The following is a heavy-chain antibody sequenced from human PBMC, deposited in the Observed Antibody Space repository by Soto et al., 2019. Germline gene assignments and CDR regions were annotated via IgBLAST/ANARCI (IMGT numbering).Heavy chain of an antibody. Sequence: PSETLSLTCAVYGGSFSGYYWSWIRQPPGKGLEWIGEINHSGSTNYNPSLKSRVTISVDTSKNQFSLKLSSVTAADTAVYYCARTHGGDIWFGAYYYMDVWGKGTTVTVSS. CDR1: GGSFSGYY. D-gene: IGHD3-10*01. J-gene: IGHJ6*03. V-gene: IGHV4-34*01. CDR3: ARTHGGDIWFGAYYYMDV. CDR2: INHSGST.